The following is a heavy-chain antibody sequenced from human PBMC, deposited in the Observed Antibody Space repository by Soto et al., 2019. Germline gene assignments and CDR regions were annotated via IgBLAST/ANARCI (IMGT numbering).Heavy chain of an antibody. V-gene: IGHV4-4*07. D-gene: IGHD3-22*01. Sequence: SETLSLTCTVSGGSIDTYYWTWIRQPAGKGLEWIGRIPASDSANYNPSLKSRVTMSIDTSKNHFSLRLTSVTAADTAVYYCARSYYYDSSGYYYNAFDIWGQGTMVTVSS. CDR3: ARSYYYDSSGYYYNAFDI. J-gene: IGHJ3*02. CDR1: GGSIDTYY. CDR2: IPASDSA.